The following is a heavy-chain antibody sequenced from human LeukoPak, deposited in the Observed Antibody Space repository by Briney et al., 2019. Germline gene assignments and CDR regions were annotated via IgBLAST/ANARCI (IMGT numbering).Heavy chain of an antibody. V-gene: IGHV7-4-1*02. J-gene: IGHJ6*02. CDR3: ARVYSGSYYAAYYHYAMDV. Sequence: ASVKVSCKASGYTFTSYAMNWVRQAPGQGLEWMGWINTNIGNPTYAQGFTGRFVFSLDTSVSTAYLQISSLKAEDTAVYYCARVYSGSYYAAYYHYAMDVWGQGTTVTVSS. CDR2: INTNIGNP. CDR1: GYTFTSYA. D-gene: IGHD1-26*01.